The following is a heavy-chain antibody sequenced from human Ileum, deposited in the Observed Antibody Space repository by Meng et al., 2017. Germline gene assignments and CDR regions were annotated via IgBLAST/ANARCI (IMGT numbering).Heavy chain of an antibody. D-gene: IGHD6-19*01. Sequence: GESLKISCAASGFTFSDYEMNWVRQAPGKGLEWISYSSTGGETIVDADSVKGRFTISRDNAQKSLYLQINSLTAEDTAIYYCARDKGSGWSEEESGFDYWGQGTLVTVSS. CDR2: SSTGGETI. CDR1: GFTFSDYE. V-gene: IGHV3-48*03. CDR3: ARDKGSGWSEEESGFDY. J-gene: IGHJ4*02.